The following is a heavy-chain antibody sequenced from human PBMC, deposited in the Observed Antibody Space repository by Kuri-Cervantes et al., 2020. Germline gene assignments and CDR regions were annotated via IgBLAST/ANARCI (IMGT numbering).Heavy chain of an antibody. CDR1: GFTFDDFA. V-gene: IGHV3-9*01. CDR3: AKDPNYYGSGPFDY. Sequence: SLKISRAASGFTFDDFAMHWVRQAPGKGLEWVSGISGNSGSIGYADSVKGRFTISRDNAKNSLYLQMNSLRAEDTALYYCAKDPNYYGSGPFDYWGQGTLVTVSA. D-gene: IGHD3-10*01. J-gene: IGHJ4*02. CDR2: ISGNSGSI.